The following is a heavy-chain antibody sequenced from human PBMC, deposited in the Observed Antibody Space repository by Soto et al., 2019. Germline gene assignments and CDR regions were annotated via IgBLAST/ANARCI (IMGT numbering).Heavy chain of an antibody. D-gene: IGHD4-17*01. CDR3: ARGPTHNWFDP. CDR2: INPKSGGT. J-gene: IGHJ5*02. Sequence: QVQLVQSGAEVKKPGASVKVSCKASGYTFTGYYMHWVRQAPGQGLEWMGWINPKSGGTNSAQKFRGRVTMTRDTAISTAYVELRRLRSDDTAVYYCARGPTHNWFDPWGQGPLVTVAS. V-gene: IGHV1-2*02. CDR1: GYTFTGYY.